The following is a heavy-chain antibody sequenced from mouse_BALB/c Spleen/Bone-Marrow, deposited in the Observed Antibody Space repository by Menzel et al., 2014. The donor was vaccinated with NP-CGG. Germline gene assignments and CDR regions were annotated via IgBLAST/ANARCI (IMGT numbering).Heavy chain of an antibody. D-gene: IGHD2-1*01. Sequence: VKLMESGAELAKPGASVKMSCKASGYTFTSYWMRWVKQRPGQGLEWIGYINPSTGYTDYNQKFNDKATLTADKSSSTAYMQLSSLTSKDSAVYYCARGNPLYAMDYWGQGTSVTVSS. CDR3: ARGNPLYAMDY. CDR2: INPSTGYT. CDR1: GYTFTSYW. V-gene: IGHV1-7*01. J-gene: IGHJ4*01.